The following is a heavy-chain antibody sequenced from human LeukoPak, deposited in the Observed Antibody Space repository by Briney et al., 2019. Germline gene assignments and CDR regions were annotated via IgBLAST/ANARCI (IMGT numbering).Heavy chain of an antibody. D-gene: IGHD6-13*01. Sequence: EWVSVLYSCGNTYHADSVKGRFTISRDNSKNTLYLQMNSLRAEDTAVYYCAREGASSSFGYWGQGTLVTVSS. V-gene: IGHV3-53*01. CDR3: AREGASSSFGY. CDR2: LYSCGNT. J-gene: IGHJ4*02.